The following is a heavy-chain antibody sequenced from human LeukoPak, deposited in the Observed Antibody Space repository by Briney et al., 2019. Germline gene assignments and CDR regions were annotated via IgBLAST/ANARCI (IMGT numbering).Heavy chain of an antibody. V-gene: IGHV3-23*01. D-gene: IGHD3-10*01. CDR1: GFTFSSYG. CDR3: AKERALWFGELQLGDDAFDI. Sequence: PGGSLRLSCAASGFTFSSYGMSWVRQAPGKGLEWVSAISGSGGSTYYADSVKGRFTISRDNSKNTLYLQMNSLRAEDTAVYYCAKERALWFGELQLGDDAFDIWGQGTMVTVSS. J-gene: IGHJ3*02. CDR2: ISGSGGST.